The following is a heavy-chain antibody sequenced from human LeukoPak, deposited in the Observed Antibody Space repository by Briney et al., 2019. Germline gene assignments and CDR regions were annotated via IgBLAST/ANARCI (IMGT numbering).Heavy chain of an antibody. CDR1: GYSFTSYW. CDR3: ARRASSWYWRVGADFDY. D-gene: IGHD6-13*01. J-gene: IGHJ4*02. CDR2: IYPGDSDT. V-gene: IGHV5-51*01. Sequence: GESLKISCKGSGYSFTSYWIGWVRQMPGKGLEWMGIIYPGDSDTRYSPSFQGQVTISADKSISTAYLQWSSLKASDTAMYYCARRASSWYWRVGADFDYWGQGTLVTVSS.